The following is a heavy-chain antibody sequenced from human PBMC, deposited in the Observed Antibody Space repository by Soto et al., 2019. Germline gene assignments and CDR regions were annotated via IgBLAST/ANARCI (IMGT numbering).Heavy chain of an antibody. CDR1: GGSISSGGYS. CDR3: ARGRASITIFGVVNHYGMDV. J-gene: IGHJ6*02. V-gene: IGHV4-30-2*01. D-gene: IGHD3-3*01. Sequence: PSETLSLTCAVSGGSISSGGYSWSWIRQPPGKGLEWIGYIYHSGSTYYNPSLKSRVTISVDRSKNQFSLKLSSVTAADTAVYYCARGRASITIFGVVNHYGMDVWGQGTTVTVSS. CDR2: IYHSGST.